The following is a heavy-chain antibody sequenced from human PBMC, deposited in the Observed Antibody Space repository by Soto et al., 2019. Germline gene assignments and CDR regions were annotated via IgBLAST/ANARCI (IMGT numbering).Heavy chain of an antibody. CDR3: AKDPKRHYYGSGRWGMDV. Sequence: GGSLRLSCAASGFTFSSYGMHWVRQAPGKGLEWVAVISYDGSNKYYADSVKGRFTISRDNSKNTLYLQMNSLRAEDTAVYYCAKDPKRHYYGSGRWGMDVWGQGTTVTVSS. V-gene: IGHV3-30*18. CDR1: GFTFSSYG. J-gene: IGHJ6*02. CDR2: ISYDGSNK. D-gene: IGHD3-10*01.